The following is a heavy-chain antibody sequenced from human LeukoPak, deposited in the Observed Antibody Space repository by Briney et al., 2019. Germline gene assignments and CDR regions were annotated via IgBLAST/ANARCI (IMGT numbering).Heavy chain of an antibody. CDR3: AKAPGSREFNLLSGSFDI. J-gene: IGHJ3*02. D-gene: IGHD3-9*01. CDR2: ISYDGSEK. V-gene: IGHV3-30*18. CDR1: GFTFRRHG. Sequence: GGSLRLSCAASGFTFRRHGRHWVRQAPGKGLECIAAISYDGSEKFFTDSVKGRFTISRDNSKNTLYLQMNSLRPEDTAVYYCAKAPGSREFNLLSGSFDIWGQGTMVTVSS.